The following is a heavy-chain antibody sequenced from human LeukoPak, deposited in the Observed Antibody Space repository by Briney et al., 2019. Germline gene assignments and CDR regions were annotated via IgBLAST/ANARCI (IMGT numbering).Heavy chain of an antibody. V-gene: IGHV3-23*01. CDR2: ISGGGSNT. CDR3: AKDGKTRNWNYFQAKPVY. Sequence: GGSLRLSCAASGFTFRSYAMSWVRQAPGKGLEWVSSISGGGSNTYYADSVKGRFTISRDNSKNTLYLQMNNLRAEDTAVYFCAKDGKTRNWNYFQAKPVYWGQGTLVTVSS. CDR1: GFTFRSYA. D-gene: IGHD1-7*01. J-gene: IGHJ4*02.